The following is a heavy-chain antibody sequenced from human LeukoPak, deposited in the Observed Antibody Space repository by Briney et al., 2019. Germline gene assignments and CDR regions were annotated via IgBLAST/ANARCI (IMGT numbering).Heavy chain of an antibody. CDR1: GFTFSSYS. Sequence: GGSLRLSCAASGFTFSSYSMNWVRQAPGKGLEWVSSISSSSSYIYYADSVKGRFTISRDNAKNSLYLQMNSLRAVDTAVYYCAREGGTSDSSFDPWGQGTLVTVSS. J-gene: IGHJ5*02. V-gene: IGHV3-21*01. CDR2: ISSSSSYI. D-gene: IGHD2-2*01. CDR3: AREGGTSDSSFDP.